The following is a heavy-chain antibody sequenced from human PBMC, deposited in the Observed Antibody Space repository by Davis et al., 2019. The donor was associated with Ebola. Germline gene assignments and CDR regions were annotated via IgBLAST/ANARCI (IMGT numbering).Heavy chain of an antibody. CDR1: GGSISRSNW. V-gene: IGHV4-4*02. CDR3: ARAGCSGGSCYRY. J-gene: IGHJ4*02. Sequence: SETLSLTCAFSGGSISRSNWWSWVRQPPGKGLEWIGEIYHSGSTNYNPSLKSRVTISVDKSKNQFSLKLSSVTAADTAVYYCARAGCSGGSCYRYWGQGTLVTVSS. D-gene: IGHD2-15*01. CDR2: IYHSGST.